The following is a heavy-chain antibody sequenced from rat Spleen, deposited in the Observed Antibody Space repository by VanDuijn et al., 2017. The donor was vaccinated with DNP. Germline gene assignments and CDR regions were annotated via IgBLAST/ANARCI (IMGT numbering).Heavy chain of an antibody. D-gene: IGHD5-1*01. Sequence: EVQLQESGPGLVKPSQSLSLTCSVTGYSITSSYRWNWIRKFPGNKLEWMGYINSAGSTNYNPSLKSRISITRDTSKNRFFLQVNSVTTEDTATYYCARGLGGDYWGQGVMVTVSS. J-gene: IGHJ2*01. V-gene: IGHV3-3*01. CDR1: GYSITSSYR. CDR3: ARGLGGDY. CDR2: INSAGST.